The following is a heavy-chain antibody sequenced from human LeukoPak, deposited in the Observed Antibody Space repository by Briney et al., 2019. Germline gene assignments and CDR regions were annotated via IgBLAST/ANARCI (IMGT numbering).Heavy chain of an antibody. CDR2: IRNKAYGGTA. Sequence: GGSLRQSCTASGFTFSDYAMSWFRQAPGKGREWVGFIRNKAYGGTAEYAASGKGRFTISRDDSKTIAYLQMNRLKTEDIAVYYCTREKRYFDWFQADYWGQGTLVTVSS. V-gene: IGHV3-49*03. D-gene: IGHD3-9*01. J-gene: IGHJ4*02. CDR1: GFTFSDYA. CDR3: TREKRYFDWFQADY.